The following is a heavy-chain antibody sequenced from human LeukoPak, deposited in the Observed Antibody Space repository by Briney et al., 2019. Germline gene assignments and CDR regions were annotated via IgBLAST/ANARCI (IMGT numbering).Heavy chain of an antibody. Sequence: PSETLSLTCAVYGGSFSGYYWSWIRQPPGKGLEWIGEINHSGSTNYNPSLTSLKSRVTISVDTSKNQFSLRLTSVTAADTAVYYCARLNRVAAAGPSYYYHAMDVWGQGTTVTVSS. CDR2: INHSGST. D-gene: IGHD6-13*01. CDR3: ARLNRVAAAGPSYYYHAMDV. CDR1: GGSFSGYY. V-gene: IGHV4-34*01. J-gene: IGHJ6*02.